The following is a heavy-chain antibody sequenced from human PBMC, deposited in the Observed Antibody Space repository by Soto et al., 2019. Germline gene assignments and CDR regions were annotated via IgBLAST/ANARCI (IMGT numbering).Heavy chain of an antibody. V-gene: IGHV3-7*01. J-gene: IGHJ3*02. Sequence: EVQLVESGGGLVQPGGSLRLSCAASGFTFSSYWMSWVRQAPGKGLEWVANIKQDGSEKYYVDSVKGRFTVSRDNAKNSLYLQMKSLRAEDTAVYYGARGSVVAATLSAFDIWGQGTMVTVSS. D-gene: IGHD2-15*01. CDR1: GFTFSSYW. CDR2: IKQDGSEK. CDR3: ARGSVVAATLSAFDI.